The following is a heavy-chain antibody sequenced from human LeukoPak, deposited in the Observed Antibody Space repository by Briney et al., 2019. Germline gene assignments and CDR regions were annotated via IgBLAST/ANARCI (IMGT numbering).Heavy chain of an antibody. CDR3: ARGLGYSSSWYVFYYYMDV. CDR2: IIPIFGTA. V-gene: IGHV1-69*01. D-gene: IGHD6-13*01. CDR1: GGTFSSYA. J-gene: IGHJ6*03. Sequence: SVKVSCKASGGTFSSYAISWVRQAPGQGLEWMGGIIPIFGTANYAQKFQGRVTITADESTSTAYMELSSLRSEDTAVYYCARGLGYSSSWYVFYYYMDVWGKGTTVTISS.